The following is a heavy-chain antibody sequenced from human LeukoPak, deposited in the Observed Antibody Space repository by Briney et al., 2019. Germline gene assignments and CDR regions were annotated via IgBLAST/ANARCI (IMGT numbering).Heavy chain of an antibody. D-gene: IGHD3-22*01. Sequence: GESLKISRKGSGYSFTSYWIGWVRQMPGKGLEWMGIIYPGDSDTRYSPSFQGQVTISADKSISTAYLQWSSLKASDTAMYYCARRDYYDSSGYYLGAFDIWGQGTMVTVSS. J-gene: IGHJ3*02. V-gene: IGHV5-51*01. CDR1: GYSFTSYW. CDR3: ARRDYYDSSGYYLGAFDI. CDR2: IYPGDSDT.